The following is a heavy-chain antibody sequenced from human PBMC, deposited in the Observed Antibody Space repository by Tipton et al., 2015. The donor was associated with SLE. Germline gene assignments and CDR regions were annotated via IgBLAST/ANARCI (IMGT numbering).Heavy chain of an antibody. CDR3: ARGHGSGFYSDN. V-gene: IGHV5-51*03. CDR1: GYIFITYW. CDR2: IYPGDSDT. J-gene: IGHJ4*02. Sequence: QLVQSGADVKKPGESLKISCRGSGYIFITYWIGWVRQMPGKGLEWVGIIYPGDSDTRYSPSFQGQVIISADRSTSTAYLQWHSLKASDTAMYYCARGHGSGFYSDNWGQGTLVTVSS. D-gene: IGHD3-22*01.